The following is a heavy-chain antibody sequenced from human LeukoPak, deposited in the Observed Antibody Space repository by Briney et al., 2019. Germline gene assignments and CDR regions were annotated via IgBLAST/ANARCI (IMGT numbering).Heavy chain of an antibody. V-gene: IGHV3-30*18. J-gene: IGHJ4*02. D-gene: IGHD2-21*02. CDR2: ISYDGSNK. CDR1: GFTFSSYG. CDR3: AKDIRMTAIRGFDY. Sequence: PGRSLRLSCAASGFTFSSYGMHWVRQAPGKGLEWVAVISYDGSNKYYADSVKGRFTISRDNSKNTLYLQMNSPRAEDTAVYYCAKDIRMTAIRGFDYWGQGTLVTVSS.